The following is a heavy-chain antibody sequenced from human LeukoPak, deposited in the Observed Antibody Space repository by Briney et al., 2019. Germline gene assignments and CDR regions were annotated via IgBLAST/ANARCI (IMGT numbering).Heavy chain of an antibody. CDR2: INPNSGGT. CDR3: ARDGDAGAFDI. Sequence: ASVKVSCKASGYTFASYAFSWVRQAPGQGLEWMGWINPNSGGTNYAQKFQGRVTMTRDTSISTAYMELSRLRSDDTAVYYCARDGDAGAFDIWGQGTMVTVSS. D-gene: IGHD7-27*01. V-gene: IGHV1-2*02. CDR1: GYTFASYA. J-gene: IGHJ3*02.